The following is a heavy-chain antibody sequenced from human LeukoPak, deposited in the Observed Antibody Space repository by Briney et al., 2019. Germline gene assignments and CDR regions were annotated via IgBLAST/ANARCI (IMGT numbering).Heavy chain of an antibody. J-gene: IGHJ6*03. V-gene: IGHV3-48*01. CDR1: GFTFRDYS. CDR2: ISTSSWTI. D-gene: IGHD2-21*01. CDR3: ARDVVPYYYYYMDV. Sequence: GGSLRLSCAASGFTFRDYSMNWVRQAPGKGLEWLSYISTSSWTIYYADSVKGRFTISRDNAKNSLYLQIISLRADDTAVYYCARDVVPYYYYYMDVWGKGTTVTVSS.